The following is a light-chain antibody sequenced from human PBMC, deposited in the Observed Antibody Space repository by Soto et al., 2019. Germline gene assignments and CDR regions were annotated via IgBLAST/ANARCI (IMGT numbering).Light chain of an antibody. J-gene: IGKJ3*01. V-gene: IGKV3-20*01. CDR2: GPS. CDR3: QQYGGAPFT. CDR1: QNVYINS. Sequence: EIVLTQSPRTLSLSPGESATLSCRASQNVYINSLAWFQQKPGQTPRLLIYGPSTRAAGVPDRFTGNGSGADFALTITSLEPEDFAMYYCQQYGGAPFTFGPGTRV.